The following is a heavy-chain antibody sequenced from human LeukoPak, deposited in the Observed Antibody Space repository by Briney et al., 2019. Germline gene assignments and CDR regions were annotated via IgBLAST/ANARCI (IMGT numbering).Heavy chain of an antibody. V-gene: IGHV1-69*05. J-gene: IGHJ6*03. CDR2: IIPIFGTA. CDR1: GGTFSSYA. Sequence: VASVKVSCKASGGTFSSYAISWVRQAPGQGLEWMGGIIPIFGTANYAQKFQGRVTITTDESTSTAYMELSSLRSEDTAVYYCARGSHSSSWYLVSDDYYYMDVWGKGTTVTVSS. D-gene: IGHD6-13*01. CDR3: ARGSHSSSWYLVSDDYYYMDV.